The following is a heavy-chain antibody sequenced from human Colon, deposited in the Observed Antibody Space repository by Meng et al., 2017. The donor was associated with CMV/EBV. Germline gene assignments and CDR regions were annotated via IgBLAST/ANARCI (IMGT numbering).Heavy chain of an antibody. CDR1: GFTFSSYA. J-gene: IGHJ4*02. CDR3: ARSPGIAAAGLGDY. Sequence: GESLKISCAASGFTFSSYAMSWVRQAPGKGLEWVSAISGSGGSTYYADSVKGRFTISRDNSKNTLYLQMNSLRAEDTAVYYCARSPGIAAAGLGDYWGQGTTVTVSS. D-gene: IGHD6-13*01. V-gene: IGHV3-23*01. CDR2: ISGSGGST.